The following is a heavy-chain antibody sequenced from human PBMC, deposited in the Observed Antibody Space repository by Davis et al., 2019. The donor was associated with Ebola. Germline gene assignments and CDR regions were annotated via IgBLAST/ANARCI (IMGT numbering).Heavy chain of an antibody. J-gene: IGHJ4*02. CDR1: GDNQY. V-gene: IGHV1-46*01. CDR2: INPSGGST. CDR3: ARGWSLDRLAPCDS. Sequence: ASVKVSCKASGDNQYMHWVRQAPGQGLEWMGIINPSGGSTSYAQKFQGRITMTTDASTSTAYMELRSLRSDDTAVYYCARGWSLDRLAPCDSWGQGTQVTVSS. D-gene: IGHD1-1*01.